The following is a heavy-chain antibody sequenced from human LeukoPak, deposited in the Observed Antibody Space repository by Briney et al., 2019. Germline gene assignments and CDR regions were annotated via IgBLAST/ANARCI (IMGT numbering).Heavy chain of an antibody. J-gene: IGHJ3*02. D-gene: IGHD6-19*01. CDR1: GFTFSSYA. CDR3: AVAPEQWGFDI. CDR2: ISYDGSNK. V-gene: IGHV3-30*04. Sequence: GSLRLSCAASGFTFSSYAMHWVRQARGKGLERVAVISYDGSNKSYADSVKGRFTISRDNSKNTLYLQMNSLRAEDTAVYYCAVAPEQWGFDIWGQGTMVTVSS.